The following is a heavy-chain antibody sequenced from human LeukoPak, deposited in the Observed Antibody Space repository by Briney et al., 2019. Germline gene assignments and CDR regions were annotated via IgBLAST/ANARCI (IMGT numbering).Heavy chain of an antibody. CDR3: ARDRYYGSGSYPYYYYGMDV. CDR2: IIPIFGTA. D-gene: IGHD3-10*01. J-gene: IGHJ6*02. V-gene: IGHV1-69*01. CDR1: GGTFSSYA. Sequence: GASVKVSCKASGGTFSSYAISWVRQAPGQGLEWMGGIIPIFGTANYAQKFQGRVTITADESTSTAYMELSSLRSEDTAVYYCARDRYYGSGSYPYYYYGMDVWGQGTTVTVSS.